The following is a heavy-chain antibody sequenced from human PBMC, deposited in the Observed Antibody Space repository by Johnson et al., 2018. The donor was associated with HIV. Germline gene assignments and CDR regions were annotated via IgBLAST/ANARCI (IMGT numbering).Heavy chain of an antibody. CDR2: IYSGGST. D-gene: IGHD1-26*01. CDR1: GFTFSSNW. Sequence: VQLVESGGALVQPGGSLRLSCAASGFTFSSNWMNWVRQAPGKGLEWVSVIYSGGSTYYADSVKGRLTISRDNSKNTLYLQMNSLRAEDTAVYYCASAKSGGFDALDIWGQGTMVTGSS. CDR3: ASAKSGGFDALDI. J-gene: IGHJ3*02. V-gene: IGHV3-66*01.